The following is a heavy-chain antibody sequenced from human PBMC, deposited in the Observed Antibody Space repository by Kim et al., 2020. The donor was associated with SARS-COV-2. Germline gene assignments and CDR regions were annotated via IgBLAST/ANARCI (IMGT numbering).Heavy chain of an antibody. Sequence: ASVKVSCKASGYTFTSYYMHWVRQAPGQGLEWMGIINPSGGSTSYAQKFQGRVTMTRDTSTSTVYMELSSLRSEDTAVYYCARDHGSGSYGSNFDYWGQGTLVTVSS. D-gene: IGHD3-10*01. CDR3: ARDHGSGSYGSNFDY. V-gene: IGHV1-46*01. CDR2: INPSGGST. J-gene: IGHJ4*02. CDR1: GYTFTSYY.